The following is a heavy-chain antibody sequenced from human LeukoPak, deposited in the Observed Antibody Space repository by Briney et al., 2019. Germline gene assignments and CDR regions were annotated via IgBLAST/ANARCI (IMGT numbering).Heavy chain of an antibody. J-gene: IGHJ5*02. CDR1: GYTFTSYY. V-gene: IGHV1-46*01. Sequence: ASVKVSCKASGYTFTSYYMHWVRQAPGQGLEWMGIINPSAGSTSHPQKFQGRVTMTRDTSTRTVYMELSSLRSEDTAVYYCAREDWPSDFWSGHAPFRGFDPWGQGTLVTVSS. CDR2: INPSAGST. D-gene: IGHD3-3*01. CDR3: AREDWPSDFWSGHAPFRGFDP.